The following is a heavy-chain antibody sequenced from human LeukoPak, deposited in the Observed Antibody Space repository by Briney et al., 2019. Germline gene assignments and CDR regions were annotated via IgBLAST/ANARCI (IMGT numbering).Heavy chain of an antibody. CDR2: ISAYNGNT. D-gene: IGHD6-13*01. CDR1: GYTFTSYG. V-gene: IGHV1-18*01. Sequence: ASVKVSCKASGYTFTSYGISWVRQAPGQGLEWMGWISAYNGNTNYAQKLQGRVTMTTDTSTSTAYMELRSLRSDDTAVYYCARDSIPPPGIAEAGFPDYWGQGTLVTVSS. CDR3: ARDSIPPPGIAEAGFPDY. J-gene: IGHJ4*02.